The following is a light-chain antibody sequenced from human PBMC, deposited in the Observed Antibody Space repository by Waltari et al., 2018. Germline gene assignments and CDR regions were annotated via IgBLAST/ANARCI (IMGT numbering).Light chain of an antibody. CDR1: SSDVGTYNF. V-gene: IGLV2-14*03. CDR3: SSYTSSTTVV. CDR2: DVS. Sequence: QSALTQPASVSGSPGQSITLSCTGTSSDVGTYNFFPWYQQHPGKAPKLMIYDVSNRPSGVSNRFSASKSGNTASLTISGLQTEDEADYYCSSYTSSTTVVFGGGTKLTVL. J-gene: IGLJ2*01.